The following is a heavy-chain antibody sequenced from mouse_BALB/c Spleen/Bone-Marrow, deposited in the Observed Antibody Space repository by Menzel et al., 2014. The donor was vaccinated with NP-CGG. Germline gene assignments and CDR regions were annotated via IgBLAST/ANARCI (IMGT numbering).Heavy chain of an antibody. CDR2: ISSGSSTI. Sequence: VQLKQSGGGLVQPGGSRKLSCAASGFTFSSFGMHWVRQTPEKGLEWVAYISSGSSTIYYADTVKGRSTISRDNPKNTLFLQVTSLRSEDTAMYYCTRGGNWDDFDYWGQGTTLTVSS. CDR1: GFTFSSFG. J-gene: IGHJ2*01. D-gene: IGHD4-1*01. CDR3: TRGGNWDDFDY. V-gene: IGHV5-17*02.